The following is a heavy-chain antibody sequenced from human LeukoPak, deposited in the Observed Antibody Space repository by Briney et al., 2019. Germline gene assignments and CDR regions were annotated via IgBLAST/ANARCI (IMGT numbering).Heavy chain of an antibody. CDR2: ISSGSSTI. Sequence: PGGSLRLSCAASGFXFSSNGINWVRQAPGKGLEWVSYISSGSSTIYYADSVKGRFTISRDNAKNSLYLQMNSLRDEDTAVYYCARETWFDPWGQGTLVTVSS. V-gene: IGHV3-48*02. J-gene: IGHJ5*02. CDR3: ARETWFDP. CDR1: GFXFSSNG.